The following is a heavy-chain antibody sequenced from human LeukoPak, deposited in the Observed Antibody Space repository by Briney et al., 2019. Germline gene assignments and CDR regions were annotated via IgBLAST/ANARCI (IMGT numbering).Heavy chain of an antibody. V-gene: IGHV3-21*01. J-gene: IGHJ4*02. CDR2: ISSGSSYI. D-gene: IGHD6-13*01. CDR3: ARARGAAAFDY. CDR1: GFTFSSYS. Sequence: GGSLRLSCVASGFTFSSYSMNWVRQAPGKGLEWVSSISSGSSYIYYADSVKGRSTISRDNAKNSLYLQMNSLRAEDTAVYYCARARGAAAFDYWGQGTLVTVSS.